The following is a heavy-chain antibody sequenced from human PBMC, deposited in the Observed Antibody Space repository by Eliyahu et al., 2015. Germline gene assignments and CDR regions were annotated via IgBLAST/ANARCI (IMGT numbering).Heavy chain of an antibody. Sequence: EVQLVESGGGLVQPGGSLRLSCTASGFXFSSYEMNWVRQAPGKGLEWVSYISKSGRTIYHADSVKGRFTISRDNAKNSLYLQMNSLRAEDTAVYYCAKFYGSGSYCIDYWGQGTLVTVSS. CDR2: ISKSGRTI. CDR3: AKFYGSGSYCIDY. V-gene: IGHV3-48*03. D-gene: IGHD3-10*01. CDR1: GFXFSSYE. J-gene: IGHJ4*02.